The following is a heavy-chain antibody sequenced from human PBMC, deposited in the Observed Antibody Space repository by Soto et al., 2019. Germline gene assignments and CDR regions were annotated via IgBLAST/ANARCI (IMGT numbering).Heavy chain of an antibody. D-gene: IGHD1-1*01. CDR1: GGTFSSYT. CDR2: IIPILGIA. V-gene: IGHV1-69*02. CDR3: ASLYPTGYYYYYYGMDV. Sequence: QVQLVQSGAEVKKPGSSVKVSCKASGGTFSSYTISWVRQAPGQRLEWMGRIIPILGIANYAQKFQGRVTITADKSTSTAYMELSSLRSEDTAVYYCASLYPTGYYYYYYGMDVWGQGTTVTVSS. J-gene: IGHJ6*02.